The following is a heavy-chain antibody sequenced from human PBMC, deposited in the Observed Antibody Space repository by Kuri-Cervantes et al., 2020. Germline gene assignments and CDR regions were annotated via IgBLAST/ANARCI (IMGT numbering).Heavy chain of an antibody. V-gene: IGHV1-69*05. CDR1: GGTFSRYA. D-gene: IGHD6-19*01. CDR3: ARGKGDQWLVRSAS. CDR2: IIPIFGTA. J-gene: IGHJ4*02. Sequence: SVKVSCKASGGTFSRYAISWVRQAPGRGLEWMGGIIPIFGTANYAQKFQGRVTITTNESTSTAYMELSSLRSEDTAVYYCARGKGDQWLVRSASWGQGTLVTVSS.